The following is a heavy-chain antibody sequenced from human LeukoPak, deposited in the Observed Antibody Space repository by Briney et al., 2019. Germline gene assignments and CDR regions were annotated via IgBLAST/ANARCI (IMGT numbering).Heavy chain of an antibody. D-gene: IGHD2-21*02. CDR2: ISSSGSTI. Sequence: GGSLRLSCAASGFTFSDYYMSWIRQAPGKGLEWVSYISSSGSTIYYADSVKGRFTISRDNAKNSLYLQMNSLRAEDTAVYYCARDGPRGEVTPNWFDPWGQGALVTVSS. J-gene: IGHJ5*02. CDR1: GFTFSDYY. CDR3: ARDGPRGEVTPNWFDP. V-gene: IGHV3-11*01.